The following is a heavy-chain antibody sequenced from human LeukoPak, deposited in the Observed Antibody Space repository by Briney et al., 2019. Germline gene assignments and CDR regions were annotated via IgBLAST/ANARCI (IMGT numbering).Heavy chain of an antibody. Sequence: SETLSLTCTVSGGSISSSSYYWGWIRQPPGKGLEWIGSIYYSGSTYYNPSLKSRVTISVDTSKNQFSLKLSSVTAADTAVYYCARRRPGSYYDAFDIWGQGTMVTVSS. J-gene: IGHJ3*02. V-gene: IGHV4-39*01. D-gene: IGHD1-26*01. CDR2: IYYSGST. CDR3: ARRRPGSYYDAFDI. CDR1: GGSISSSSYY.